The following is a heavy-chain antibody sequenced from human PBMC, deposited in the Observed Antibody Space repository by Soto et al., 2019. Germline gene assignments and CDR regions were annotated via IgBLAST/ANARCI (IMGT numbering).Heavy chain of an antibody. CDR3: AREACTNGVCYNWDYYYYGMDV. Sequence: ASVKVSCKASGYTFTSYGISSVRQAPGQGLEWMGWISAYNGNTNYAQKLQGRVTMTTDTSTSTAYMELRSLRSDDTAVYYCAREACTNGVCYNWDYYYYGMDVWGQGTTVTVSS. CDR1: GYTFTSYG. V-gene: IGHV1-18*04. J-gene: IGHJ6*02. D-gene: IGHD2-8*01. CDR2: ISAYNGNT.